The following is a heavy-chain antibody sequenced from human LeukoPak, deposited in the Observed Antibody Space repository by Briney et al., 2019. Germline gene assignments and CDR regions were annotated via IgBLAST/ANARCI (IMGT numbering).Heavy chain of an antibody. CDR1: GFTFSSYS. V-gene: IGHV3-48*04. J-gene: IGHJ5*02. CDR2: ISSSSSTI. Sequence: GGSLRLSCAASGFTFSSYSMNWVRQAPGKGLEWVSYISSSSSTIYYADSVKGRFTISRDNAKNSLYLQMNSLRAEDTAVYYCARDERDYYGSGSPPFDPWGQGTLVTVSS. CDR3: ARDERDYYGSGSPPFDP. D-gene: IGHD3-10*01.